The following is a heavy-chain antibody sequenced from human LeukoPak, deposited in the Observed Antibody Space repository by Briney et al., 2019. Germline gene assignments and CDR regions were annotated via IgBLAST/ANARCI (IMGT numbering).Heavy chain of an antibody. CDR2: ISSSSSYI. CDR3: ARGGGIFGVVITDPAFDI. D-gene: IGHD3-3*01. CDR1: GFTFSSYS. V-gene: IGHV3-21*01. Sequence: GGSLRLSCAASGFTFSSYSMNWVRQAPGKGLEWVSSISSSSSYIYYADSVKGRFTISRDNAKNSLYLQMNSLRAEDTAVYYCARGGGIFGVVITDPAFDIWGQGTMVTVSS. J-gene: IGHJ3*02.